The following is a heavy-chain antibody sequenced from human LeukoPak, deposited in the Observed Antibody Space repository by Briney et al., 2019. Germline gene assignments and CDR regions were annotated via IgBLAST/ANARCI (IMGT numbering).Heavy chain of an antibody. Sequence: GGTLRLSCTASGFTFSSYGMSWVRQAPGKGLEWVSTITGSGGSTNDADSVKGRFTISRDKSKNTLYLQMNSLRVEDTAVYYCAKGFYGSRYWYFDRWGRGTLVTVSS. CDR1: GFTFSSYG. J-gene: IGHJ2*01. CDR2: ITGSGGST. D-gene: IGHD3-10*01. CDR3: AKGFYGSRYWYFDR. V-gene: IGHV3-23*01.